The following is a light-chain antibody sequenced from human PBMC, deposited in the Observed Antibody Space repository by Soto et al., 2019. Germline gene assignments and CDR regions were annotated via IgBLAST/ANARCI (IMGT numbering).Light chain of an antibody. V-gene: IGLV1-44*01. J-gene: IGLJ2*01. CDR2: SNN. CDR1: SSNIGSNT. CDR3: AAWDDSLNGPV. Sequence: QSVLTQPPSASGTPGQRVTISCSGRSSNIGSNTVNGYQQLPGTAPKLLIYSNNQRPSRVPDRFSGSKSGTSASLAISGLQSEDEADYYCAAWDDSLNGPVFGGGTKLTVL.